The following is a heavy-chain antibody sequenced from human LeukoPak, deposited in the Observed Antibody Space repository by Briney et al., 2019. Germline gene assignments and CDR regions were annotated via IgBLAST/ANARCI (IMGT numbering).Heavy chain of an antibody. D-gene: IGHD3-22*01. Sequence: GGSLRLSCAASGFTFSYYWMHWVRQAPGKGLVWVSRINSDGSDTTYADSVKGRFTISRDNAKNSLYLQMNSLRVEDTAVYYCAKASYYYDSSGYSPDYFDYWGQGTLVTVSS. CDR1: GFTFSYYW. CDR2: INSDGSDT. V-gene: IGHV3-74*01. J-gene: IGHJ4*02. CDR3: AKASYYYDSSGYSPDYFDY.